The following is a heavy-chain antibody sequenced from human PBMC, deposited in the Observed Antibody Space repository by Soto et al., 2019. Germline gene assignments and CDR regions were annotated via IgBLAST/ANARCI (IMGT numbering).Heavy chain of an antibody. CDR1: GFTFSSFA. D-gene: IGHD3-9*01. Sequence: PGGSLRLSCAASGFTFSSFAMSWVRQAPGKGLEWVSAISGSGGSTYYADSVKGRFTISRDNSKNTLYLQMNSLRAEDTAVYYCAKAILPLWTPFDYWGQGTLVTVSS. J-gene: IGHJ4*02. CDR3: AKAILPLWTPFDY. CDR2: ISGSGGST. V-gene: IGHV3-23*01.